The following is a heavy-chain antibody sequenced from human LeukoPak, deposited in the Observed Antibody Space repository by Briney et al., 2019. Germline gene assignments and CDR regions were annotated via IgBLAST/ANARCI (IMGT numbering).Heavy chain of an antibody. CDR2: VHYSGSS. Sequence: PSETLSLTCTISGGSISGGDYCWSWIRQYPGKGLEWIGYVHYSGSSNYNPSLKSRVTISVDTSKNQFSLKLSSATAADTAVYYCARMRTTDYFDYWGQGTLVTVSS. CDR3: ARMRTTDYFDY. D-gene: IGHD1-1*01. CDR1: GGSISGGDYC. V-gene: IGHV4-31*03. J-gene: IGHJ4*02.